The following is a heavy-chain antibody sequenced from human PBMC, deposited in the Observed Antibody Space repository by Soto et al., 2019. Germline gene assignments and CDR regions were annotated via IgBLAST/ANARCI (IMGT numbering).Heavy chain of an antibody. Sequence: QLHLVQSGAVVKKPGASVTVSCSASGYPVTAYYMHWVRQAPGRGLEWMGGINPATGAAKYTQTFQGRVTMTRDTSTRTVFMELGCLTSEDPAVFYCARGGGVGVAGSAAFDMWGQGTLVTVSS. V-gene: IGHV1-2*02. D-gene: IGHD3-3*01. CDR2: INPATGAA. CDR3: ARGGGVGVAGSAAFDM. J-gene: IGHJ3*02. CDR1: GYPVTAYY.